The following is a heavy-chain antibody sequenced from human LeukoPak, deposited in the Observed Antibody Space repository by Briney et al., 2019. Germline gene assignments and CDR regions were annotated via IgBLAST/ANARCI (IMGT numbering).Heavy chain of an antibody. D-gene: IGHD3-3*01. J-gene: IGHJ4*02. CDR3: SKANYDFWSGYYNKGVDY. CDR1: GYTFTGYY. V-gene: IGHV1-2*02. CDR2: INPNSGGT. Sequence: GPVKVSCKASGYTFTGYYMHWVRQAPGQGLEWMGWINPNSGGTNYAQKFQGRVTMTRDTSISTAYMELSRPRSDDTAVYYWSKANYDFWSGYYNKGVDYWGQGTLVTVSS.